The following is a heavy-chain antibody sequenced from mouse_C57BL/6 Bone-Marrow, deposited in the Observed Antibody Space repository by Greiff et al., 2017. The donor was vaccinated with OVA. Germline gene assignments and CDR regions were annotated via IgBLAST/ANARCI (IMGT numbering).Heavy chain of an antibody. CDR2: IYPGNGST. D-gene: IGHD2-3*01. Sequence: QVQLKQSGAELVKPGASVKISCKASGYAFNSYWMTWVKQRPGQGIEWIGEIYPGNGSTNDNEKFKGKATRTVDKSSSTAYMQLSSLTSEDSAVYYCARGANYDDLDDLAYWGQGTLVTASA. CDR1: GYAFNSYW. J-gene: IGHJ3*01. CDR3: ARGANYDDLDDLAY. V-gene: IGHV1-55*01.